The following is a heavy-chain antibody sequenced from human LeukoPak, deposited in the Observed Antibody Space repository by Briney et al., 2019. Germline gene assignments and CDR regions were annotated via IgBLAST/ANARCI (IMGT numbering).Heavy chain of an antibody. D-gene: IGHD1-1*01. CDR1: GFTFSSYA. J-gene: IGHJ4*02. CDR2: ISGSGAST. Sequence: PGGSLRLSCAASGFTFSSYAMSWVRQAPGKGLEWVSGISGSGASTYYADSVKGRFTISRDNSKNTLYLQMNSLRAEDTAVYYCAKDLSYNYGATKDYWGQGTLVTVSS. CDR3: AKDLSYNYGATKDY. V-gene: IGHV3-23*01.